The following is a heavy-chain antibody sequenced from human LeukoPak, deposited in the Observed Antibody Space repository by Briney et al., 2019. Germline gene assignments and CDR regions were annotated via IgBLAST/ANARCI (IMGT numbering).Heavy chain of an antibody. CDR1: GFTFSTYS. Sequence: GRSLRLSCAAAGFTFSTYSMNWVRQAPGKGPEWVSSISSGSTYIYYADSVKGRFTISRDNAKNSLYLQMNSLRAEDTAVYYCAGSDTTGYSPREWDYWYFDLWGRGTLVTVSS. CDR2: ISSGSTYI. D-gene: IGHD3-9*01. J-gene: IGHJ2*01. V-gene: IGHV3-21*01. CDR3: AGSDTTGYSPREWDYWYFDL.